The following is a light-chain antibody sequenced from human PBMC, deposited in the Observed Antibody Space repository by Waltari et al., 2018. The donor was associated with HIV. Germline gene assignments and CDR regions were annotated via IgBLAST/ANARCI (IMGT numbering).Light chain of an antibody. CDR3: RSYTSSHTQV. J-gene: IGLJ1*01. CDR2: EVN. Sequence: QSALTQPASVSGSPGQSITISCTGTSSDVGAYNYVSWYQQHPGKAPKFIIYEVNKRPSGVSNRFSGSKSGNTASLTISGIRAEDEADYDCRSYTSSHTQVFGSGTKVTVL. V-gene: IGLV2-14*01. CDR1: SSDVGAYNY.